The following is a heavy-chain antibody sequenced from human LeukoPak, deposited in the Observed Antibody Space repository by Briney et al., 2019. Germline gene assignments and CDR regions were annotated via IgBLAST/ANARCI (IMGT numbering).Heavy chain of an antibody. Sequence: GGSLRLSCAASGFTFSSYSMNWVRHAPGKGLEWVSSISSSSSYIYYADSVKGRFTISRDNAKNSLYLQMNSLRAEDTAVYYCARDGAAAGQVYWGQGTLVTVSS. D-gene: IGHD6-13*01. J-gene: IGHJ4*02. CDR3: ARDGAAAGQVY. CDR2: ISSSSSYI. V-gene: IGHV3-21*01. CDR1: GFTFSSYS.